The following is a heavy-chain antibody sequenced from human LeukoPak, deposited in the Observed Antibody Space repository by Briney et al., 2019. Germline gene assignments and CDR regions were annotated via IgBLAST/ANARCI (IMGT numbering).Heavy chain of an antibody. V-gene: IGHV4-59*08. CDR1: GGSISSYY. CDR3: AKAVVVSTTRLGPFDT. J-gene: IGHJ3*02. CDR2: IYYSGST. Sequence: SETLSLTCSVSGGSISSYYWSWIRQPPGKGLEWIGYIYYSGSTNYNPSLKSRVTISVDTSKNQFSLKLSSVTAADMAVYYCAKAVVVSTTRLGPFDTWGQGTMVTVSS. D-gene: IGHD3-22*01.